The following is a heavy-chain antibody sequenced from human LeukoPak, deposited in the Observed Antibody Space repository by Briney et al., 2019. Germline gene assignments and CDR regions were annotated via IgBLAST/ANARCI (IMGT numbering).Heavy chain of an antibody. Sequence: ASVKVSCKASGGTFSSYAISWVRQAPGQGLEWMGGIIPIFGTANYAQKFQGRVTITTDESTSTAYMELSSLRSEDTAVYYCASSSFYVSSLGYWGQGTLVTVSS. CDR1: GGTFSSYA. CDR2: IIPIFGTA. CDR3: ASSSFYVSSLGY. J-gene: IGHJ4*02. D-gene: IGHD3-22*01. V-gene: IGHV1-69*05.